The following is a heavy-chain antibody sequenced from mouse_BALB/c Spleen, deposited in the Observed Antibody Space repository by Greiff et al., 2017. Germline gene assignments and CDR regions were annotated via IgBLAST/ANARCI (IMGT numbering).Heavy chain of an antibody. J-gene: IGHJ2*01. Sequence: EVMLVESGAELVKPGASVKLSCTASGFNIKDTYMHWVKQRPEQGLEWIGRIDPANGNTKYDPKFQGKATITADTSSNTAYLQLSSLTSEDTAVYYCARVFDYWGQGTTLTVSS. V-gene: IGHV14-3*02. CDR3: ARVFDY. CDR1: GFNIKDTY. CDR2: IDPANGNT.